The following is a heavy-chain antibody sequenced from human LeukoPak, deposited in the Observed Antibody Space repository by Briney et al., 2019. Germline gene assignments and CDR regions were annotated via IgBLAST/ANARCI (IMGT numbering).Heavy chain of an antibody. Sequence: PGGSLRLSCAASGFTFSSYWMHWVRQSPGEGLVWVSRINSDGSSTIYADTVKGLFTISRDSAKNTLYPKMHRLRAEDTCVYLCARDPYSRSGYLPGSQGSLVTVSS. CDR1: GFTFSSYW. CDR3: ARDPYSRSGYLP. V-gene: IGHV3-74*01. CDR2: INSDGSST. J-gene: IGHJ5*02. D-gene: IGHD6-13*01.